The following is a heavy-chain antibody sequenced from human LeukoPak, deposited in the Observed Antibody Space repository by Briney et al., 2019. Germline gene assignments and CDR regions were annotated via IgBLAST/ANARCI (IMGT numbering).Heavy chain of an antibody. J-gene: IGHJ5*02. D-gene: IGHD3-10*01. Sequence: PGGSLRLSCAASGFTFSNCGTSWVRQTPGRGWEWVSAISGSGDSTYYADSVKGRFTISRDNYKNTLYLQMNSLRAEDTAVYYCASHYGSGSWNWLDPWGQGTLVTVSS. CDR3: ASHYGSGSWNWLDP. CDR2: ISGSGDST. CDR1: GFTFSNCG. V-gene: IGHV3-23*01.